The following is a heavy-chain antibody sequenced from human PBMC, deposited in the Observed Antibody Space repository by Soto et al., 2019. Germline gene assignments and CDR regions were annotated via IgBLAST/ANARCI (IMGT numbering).Heavy chain of an antibody. J-gene: IGHJ3*02. CDR3: ASRYCSGGSCWISDAFDI. CDR2: LSAYNGNT. Sequence: QVQLVQSGAEVKKPGASVKVSCKASGYTFTSYGISWVRQAPGQGLEWMGGLSAYNGNTNYAQMLQGRVTTTTDTSTSTAYMELRSLRSDDTAVYYCASRYCSGGSCWISDAFDIWGQGTMVTVSS. V-gene: IGHV1-18*01. CDR1: GYTFTSYG. D-gene: IGHD2-15*01.